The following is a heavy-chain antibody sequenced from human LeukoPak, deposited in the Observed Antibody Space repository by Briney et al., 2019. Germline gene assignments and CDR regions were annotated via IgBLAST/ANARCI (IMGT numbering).Heavy chain of an antibody. Sequence: GASVKVSCKISGYTLTDLSMHWVRQAPGKGLEWMGRFDPEDGEKIYAQNFQGRVTMTEDTSTDTAYMELSSLRSEDTAVYYCATGPIDMTVDYLHYWGQGTLVTVSS. J-gene: IGHJ4*02. V-gene: IGHV1-24*01. D-gene: IGHD2-21*02. CDR3: ATGPIDMTVDYLHY. CDR1: GYTLTDLS. CDR2: FDPEDGEK.